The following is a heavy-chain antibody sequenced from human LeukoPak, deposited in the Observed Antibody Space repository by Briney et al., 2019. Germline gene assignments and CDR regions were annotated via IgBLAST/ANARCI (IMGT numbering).Heavy chain of an antibody. CDR3: ARGEAFHYDSSGYPDY. V-gene: IGHV3-33*01. J-gene: IGHJ4*02. CDR1: GFGFSTYG. CDR2: IWYDGNTK. Sequence: AGGSLRLSCAASGFGFSTYGMHWVRQAPGKGLEWVAVIWYDGNTKYYADSVKGRFTISRDKSKNTQYLQMNSLKPEDTAVYYCARGEAFHYDSSGYPDYWGQGTLVTVSS. D-gene: IGHD3-22*01.